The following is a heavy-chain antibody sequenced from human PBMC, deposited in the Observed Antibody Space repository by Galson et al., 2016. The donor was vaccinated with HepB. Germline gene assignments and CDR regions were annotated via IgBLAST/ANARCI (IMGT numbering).Heavy chain of an antibody. CDR3: AKDAILGCGRDCYTDF. Sequence: SLRLSCAASGFGFRSYGMHWVRQAPGKGLEWVAGISYDGTNKYYVDSVKGRFTISRDNSKNTPYLQMNRLRAEDTAVYFCAKDAILGCGRDCYTDFWGQGTLVTVSS. CDR2: ISYDGTNK. D-gene: IGHD2-21*02. V-gene: IGHV3-30*18. J-gene: IGHJ4*02. CDR1: GFGFRSYG.